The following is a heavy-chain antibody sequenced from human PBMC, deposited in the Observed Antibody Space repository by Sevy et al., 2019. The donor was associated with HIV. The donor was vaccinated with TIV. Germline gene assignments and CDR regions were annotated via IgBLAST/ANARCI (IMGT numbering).Heavy chain of an antibody. D-gene: IGHD4-4*01. V-gene: IGHV3-15*06. J-gene: IGHJ4*02. CDR2: IRSETDGGAA. CDR1: GITFSSAW. CDR3: TTDLGFYSSK. Sequence: GGSLRLSCAASGITFSSAWMSWVRLVPGKGLEWLGRIRSETDGGAAYYAAAVKGRFTISRDDSKETLYLQLNSLKTEDTAVYYCTTDLGFYSSKWGQGTLVTVSS.